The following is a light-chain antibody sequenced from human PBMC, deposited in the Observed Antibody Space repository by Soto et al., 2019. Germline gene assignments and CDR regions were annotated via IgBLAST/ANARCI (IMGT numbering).Light chain of an antibody. V-gene: IGKV3-20*01. CDR3: QRYGTSLTWT. CDR1: QSVSSSY. CDR2: GAS. Sequence: EMVLTQSPGTLSLSPGERATLSCRASQSVSSSYLAWFQQKPGQAPRLLIYGASSRATGIPDRFSGSGSGTDFTLTINRLEPEDFAVYYCQRYGTSLTWTFGQGTKVDI. J-gene: IGKJ1*01.